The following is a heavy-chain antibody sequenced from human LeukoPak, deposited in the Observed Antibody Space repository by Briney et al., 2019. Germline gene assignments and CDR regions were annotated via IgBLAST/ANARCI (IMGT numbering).Heavy chain of an antibody. Sequence: PGGSLRLSCAASGFTFSSYAMSWVRQAPGKGLEYVSVISSSGGSTHYRDSVKGRFTISRDNSKNTLYLQTNSLRVEDTAVYYCAKDGTTTITFDYWGQGTLVTVSS. CDR1: GFTFSSYA. D-gene: IGHD4-11*01. CDR2: ISSSGGST. CDR3: AKDGTTTITFDY. J-gene: IGHJ4*02. V-gene: IGHV3-23*01.